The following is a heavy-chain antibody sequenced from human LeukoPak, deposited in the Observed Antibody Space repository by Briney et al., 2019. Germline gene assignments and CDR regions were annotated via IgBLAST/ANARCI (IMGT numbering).Heavy chain of an antibody. J-gene: IGHJ4*02. CDR3: ARAKPKNMVRGLIMRRESRYYFDY. D-gene: IGHD3-10*01. CDR1: GFTVSSNY. Sequence: GGSLRLSCAASGFTVSSNYMSWVRQAPGKGLEWVSVIYSGGSTYYADSVKGRFTISRDNSKSTLYIQMSSLRAEDTAVYYCARAKPKNMVRGLIMRRESRYYFDYWGQGTLVTVSS. V-gene: IGHV3-53*01. CDR2: IYSGGST.